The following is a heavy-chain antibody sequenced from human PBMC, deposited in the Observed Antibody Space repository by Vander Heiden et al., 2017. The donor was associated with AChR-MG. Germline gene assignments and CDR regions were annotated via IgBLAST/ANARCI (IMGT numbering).Heavy chain of an antibody. V-gene: IGHV2-5*02. J-gene: IGHJ4*02. CDR2: IYWDDDK. D-gene: IGHD3-16*01. CDR1: GFSLSTNGMG. Sequence: QITLKESGPTLVKPTQTLTLTCTFSGFSLSTNGMGVGWIRQPPGKALEWLAVIYWDDDKRYSPSLKSRLTITKDTSKNQVVLTMTNMDPVDTATYYCAHAVFSRVFDYWGQGTLVTVSS. CDR3: AHAVFSRVFDY.